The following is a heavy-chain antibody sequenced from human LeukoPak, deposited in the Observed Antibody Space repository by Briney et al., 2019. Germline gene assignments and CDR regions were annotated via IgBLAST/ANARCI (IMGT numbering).Heavy chain of an antibody. J-gene: IGHJ3*02. D-gene: IGHD1-26*01. CDR3: ARENSGSYGLYAFDI. CDR2: ISWNSGSI. CDR1: GFTFDDYT. V-gene: IGHV3-9*01. Sequence: ALRLSCAASGFTFDDYTMHWVRQAPGKGLEWVSGISWNSGSIGYADSVKGRFTISRDNAKNSLYLQMNRLRAEDTALYYCARENSGSYGLYAFDIWGQGTMVTVSS.